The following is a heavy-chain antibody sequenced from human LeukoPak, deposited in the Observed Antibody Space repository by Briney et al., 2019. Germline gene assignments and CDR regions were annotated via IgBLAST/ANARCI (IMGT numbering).Heavy chain of an antibody. J-gene: IGHJ5*02. CDR1: GFTFSSHG. Sequence: SGGSLRLSCAASGFTFSSHGMSWVRQATGKGLEWVSAISGSGGSTYYADPVKGRFTISRDNSKNTLYLQMNSLKSEDTAVYYCTRTRITMVRGVGWFDPWGQGTLVTVSS. CDR2: ISGSGGST. V-gene: IGHV3-23*01. D-gene: IGHD3-10*01. CDR3: TRTRITMVRGVGWFDP.